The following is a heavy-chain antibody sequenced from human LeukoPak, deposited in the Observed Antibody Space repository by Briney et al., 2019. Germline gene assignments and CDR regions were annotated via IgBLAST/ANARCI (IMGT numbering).Heavy chain of an antibody. Sequence: ASVKVSCKASGYTFTSYGISWVRQAPGQGLEWMGWISAYNGNTNYAQKFQGRVTMTRDTSTSTVYMELSSLRSEDTAVYYCARAVGAGYYYYYGMDVWGQGTTVTVSS. CDR2: ISAYNGNT. CDR1: GYTFTSYG. D-gene: IGHD1-26*01. CDR3: ARAVGAGYYYYYGMDV. J-gene: IGHJ6*02. V-gene: IGHV1-18*01.